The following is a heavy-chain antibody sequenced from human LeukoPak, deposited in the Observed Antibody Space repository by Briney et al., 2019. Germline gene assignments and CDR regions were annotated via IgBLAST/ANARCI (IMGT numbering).Heavy chain of an antibody. D-gene: IGHD2-2*01. CDR2: IYVSGDT. J-gene: IGHJ4*02. V-gene: IGHV3-66*01. Sequence: PGGSLRLSCAASGFNVTTNYMSWVRQAPGKGLDWVSVIYVSGDTYYADSVKGRFTISRDTSKNTVYLQMNSLRVEDSAVYYCAKASSETNFDYWGRGTLVTVSS. CDR1: GFNVTTNY. CDR3: AKASSETNFDY.